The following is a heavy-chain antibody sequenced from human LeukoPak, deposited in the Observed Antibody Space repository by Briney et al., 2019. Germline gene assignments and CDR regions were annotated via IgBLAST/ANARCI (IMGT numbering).Heavy chain of an antibody. CDR3: ARDRGSSQTSRIQEIYYYYYYMDV. CDR2: IIPIFGTA. D-gene: IGHD6-13*01. J-gene: IGHJ6*03. CDR1: GGTFSSYA. V-gene: IGHV1-69*06. Sequence: SVKVSCKASGGTFSSYAISWVRQAPGQGLEWMGGIIPIFGTANYAQKFQGRVTITADKSTSTAYMELSSLRAEDTAVYYCARDRGSSQTSRIQEIYYYYYYMDVWGKGTTVTVSS.